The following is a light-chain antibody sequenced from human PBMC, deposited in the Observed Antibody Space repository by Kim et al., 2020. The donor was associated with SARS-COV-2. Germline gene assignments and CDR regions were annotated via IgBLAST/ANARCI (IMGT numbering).Light chain of an antibody. CDR2: GKN. CDR3: NSRGVNGNVV. Sequence: AVGQGVRITGQGDGVRGYYAGGDQRKAGQGAIVVIYGKNNRPSGVPDRFSGASSGNAASLTITGSRAGDEAEYYCNSRGVNGNVVFGGGTQLTVL. CDR1: GVRGYY. V-gene: IGLV3-19*01. J-gene: IGLJ2*01.